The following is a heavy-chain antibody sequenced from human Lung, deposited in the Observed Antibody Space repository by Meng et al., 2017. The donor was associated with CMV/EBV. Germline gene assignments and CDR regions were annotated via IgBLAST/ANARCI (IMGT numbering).Heavy chain of an antibody. CDR2: INSDGSST. CDR3: ARDNPYYDFWSGYYGYYFDY. CDR1: GFTFSSYW. D-gene: IGHD3-3*01. Sequence: SXAASGFTFSSYWMHWVRQAPGKGLVWVSRINSDGSSTSYADSVKGRFTISRDNAKNTLYLQMNSLRAEDTAVYYCARDNPYYDFWSGYYGYYFDYXGQGXLVTFSS. J-gene: IGHJ4*02. V-gene: IGHV3-74*01.